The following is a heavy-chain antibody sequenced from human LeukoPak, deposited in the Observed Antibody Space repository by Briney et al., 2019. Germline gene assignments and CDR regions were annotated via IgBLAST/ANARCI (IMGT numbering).Heavy chain of an antibody. CDR3: AREGDGYRTTGYFDY. CDR1: GFTVSSNY. CDR2: IYSGAST. Sequence: GGSLRLSCAASGFTVSSNYMSWVRQAPGKGLVSVSVIYSGASTYYADSVKGRFTISRDNSKNTLYLQMNSLRAEDTAVYYCAREGDGYRTTGYFDYWGQGTLVTVSS. V-gene: IGHV3-53*01. J-gene: IGHJ4*02. D-gene: IGHD5-24*01.